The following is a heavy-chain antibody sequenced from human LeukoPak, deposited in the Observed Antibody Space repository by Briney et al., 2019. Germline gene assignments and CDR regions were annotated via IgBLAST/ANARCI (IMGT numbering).Heavy chain of an antibody. CDR1: GFTFSSYA. CDR3: ARGRYFDRYYFDY. CDR2: ISYDGSNK. Sequence: GRSLILSCAASGFTFSSYAMHWVRQAPGKGLEWVAVISYDGSNKYYADSVKGRFTISRDNSKNTLYLQMNSLRAEDTAVYYCARGRYFDRYYFDYWGQGTLVTVSS. D-gene: IGHD3-9*01. V-gene: IGHV3-30*04. J-gene: IGHJ4*02.